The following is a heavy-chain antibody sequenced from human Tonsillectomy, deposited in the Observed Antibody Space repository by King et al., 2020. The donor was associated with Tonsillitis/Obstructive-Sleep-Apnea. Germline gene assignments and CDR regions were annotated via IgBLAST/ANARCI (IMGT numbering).Heavy chain of an antibody. CDR2: ISSSSSYT. D-gene: IGHD2-2*01. Sequence: VQLVESGGGLVKPGGSLRLSCEASGFTFSDYYMSWIRQAPGKGLEWVSYISSSSSYTNYADSVKGRFTISRDNAKNSLYLQMNSLRAEDTAVYYCARGLLNCSSTSCYGHYYYMDVWGKGTTVTVSS. CDR1: GFTFSDYY. J-gene: IGHJ6*03. V-gene: IGHV3-11*05. CDR3: ARGLLNCSSTSCYGHYYYMDV.